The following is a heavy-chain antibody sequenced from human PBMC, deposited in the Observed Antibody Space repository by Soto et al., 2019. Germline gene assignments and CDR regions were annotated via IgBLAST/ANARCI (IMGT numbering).Heavy chain of an antibody. Sequence: PSETLSLTCAVYGGSFSGYYWSWIRQPPGKGLEWIGEINHSGSTNYNPSLKSRVTISVDTSKNQFSPKLSSVTAADTAVYYCARGGPGIAAAGIDYWGQGTLVTVSS. CDR1: GGSFSGYY. J-gene: IGHJ4*02. CDR2: INHSGST. CDR3: ARGGPGIAAAGIDY. V-gene: IGHV4-34*01. D-gene: IGHD6-13*01.